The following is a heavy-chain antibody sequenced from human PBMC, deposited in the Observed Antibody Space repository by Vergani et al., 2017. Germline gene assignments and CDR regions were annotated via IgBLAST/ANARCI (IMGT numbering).Heavy chain of an antibody. Sequence: EVQLVESGGGLVKPGGSLRLSCAASGFTFSSYSMNWVRPAPGKGLEWVSSISSSSSYIYYADSVKGRFTISRDNAKNALYLQMNSLRAEDTAVYYFASDGILGSSSLDYYYGMDVWGQGTTVTVSS. D-gene: IGHD6-6*01. CDR2: ISSSSSYI. J-gene: IGHJ6*02. V-gene: IGHV3-21*01. CDR1: GFTFSSYS. CDR3: ASDGILGSSSLDYYYGMDV.